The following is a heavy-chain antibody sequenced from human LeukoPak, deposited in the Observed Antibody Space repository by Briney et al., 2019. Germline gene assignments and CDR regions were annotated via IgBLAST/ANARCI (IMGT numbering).Heavy chain of an antibody. D-gene: IGHD3-9*01. CDR3: ARSVKKNDVLTGYLRQYFFDY. Sequence: SETLSLTCAVYDGSLSGYYWSWIRQPPGKGLEWIGEINHRGSSNYNPSFKSRVTISVDTSKNQFSLKLSSVTAADTAVYYCARSVKKNDVLTGYLRQYFFDYWGQGTLVTVSS. CDR2: INHRGSS. CDR1: DGSLSGYY. V-gene: IGHV4-34*01. J-gene: IGHJ4*02.